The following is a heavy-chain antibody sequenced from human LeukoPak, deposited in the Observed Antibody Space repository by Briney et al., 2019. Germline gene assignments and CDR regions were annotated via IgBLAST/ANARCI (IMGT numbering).Heavy chain of an antibody. J-gene: IGHJ5*02. CDR2: ISSSGSTI. CDR3: ARDLRTGDSSGYYHH. Sequence: GGSLRLSCAASGFTFSDYYMSWIRQAPGKGLEWVSYISSSGSTIYYADSVKGRFTISRDNAKNSLYLQMNSLRAEDTAVYYCARDLRTGDSSGYYHHWGQGTLVTVSS. D-gene: IGHD3-22*01. CDR1: GFTFSDYY. V-gene: IGHV3-11*01.